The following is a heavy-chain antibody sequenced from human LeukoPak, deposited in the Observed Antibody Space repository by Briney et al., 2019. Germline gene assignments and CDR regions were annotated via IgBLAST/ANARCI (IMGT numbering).Heavy chain of an antibody. D-gene: IGHD3-16*02. V-gene: IGHV1-69*05. J-gene: IGHJ5*02. CDR1: GGTFNSYA. CDR2: IIPIFGTT. CDR3: AKAGLYDYVWGSYRQKWFDP. Sequence: SVKVSCKASGGTFNSYAINWVRQAPGQGLEWMGMIIPIFGTTNYVRNFQGRVTITTVKSTNTAYMELSSLRSEDTAVYYCAKAGLYDYVWGSYRQKWFDPWGQGTLVTVSS.